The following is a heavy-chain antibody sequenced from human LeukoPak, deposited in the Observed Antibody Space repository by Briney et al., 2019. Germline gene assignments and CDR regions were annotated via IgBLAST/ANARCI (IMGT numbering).Heavy chain of an antibody. D-gene: IGHD3-10*01. CDR3: ARDNGAPGAFDI. J-gene: IGHJ3*02. CDR2: IIPIFGTA. Sequence: ASVKVSCKASGGTFSSYAISWVRQAPGQGLEWMGRIIPIFGTANYAQKFQGRVTITTDESTSTAYMELSSLRSEDTAVYYCARDNGAPGAFDIWGQGTMVTVSS. CDR1: GGTFSSYA. V-gene: IGHV1-69*05.